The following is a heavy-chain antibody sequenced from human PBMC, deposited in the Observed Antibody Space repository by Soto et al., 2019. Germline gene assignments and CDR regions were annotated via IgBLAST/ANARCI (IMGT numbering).Heavy chain of an antibody. J-gene: IGHJ4*02. D-gene: IGHD5-12*01. CDR1: GGSIKVGGYY. Sequence: SETLSLTCTVSGGSIKVGGYYWGWIRQPPGKGLEWVATIYYSGTTYYNPSLKSRLAISLDTSRNQFSLDLTSVTAADTAVYYCARLAYSHYSTWGQGTLVTVSS. CDR3: ARLAYSHYST. V-gene: IGHV4-39*01. CDR2: IYYSGTT.